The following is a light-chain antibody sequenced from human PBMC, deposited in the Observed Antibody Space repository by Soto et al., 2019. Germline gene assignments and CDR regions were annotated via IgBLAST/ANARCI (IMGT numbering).Light chain of an antibody. J-gene: IGLJ1*01. V-gene: IGLV2-14*01. CDR1: SSDVGGYNY. Sequence: QSALTQPASVSGSPGQSITISCTGTSSDVGGYNYVSWYQQQPGKAPNFMIYDVSNRPSGVSNRFSGSKSGNTASLTISGLQVEDEADYYCCSYTTSNTRQIVFGTGTKLTVL. CDR2: DVS. CDR3: CSYTTSNTRQIV.